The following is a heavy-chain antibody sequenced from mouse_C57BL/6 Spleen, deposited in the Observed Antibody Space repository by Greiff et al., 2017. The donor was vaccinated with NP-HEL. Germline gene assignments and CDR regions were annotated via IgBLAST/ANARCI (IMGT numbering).Heavy chain of an antibody. V-gene: IGHV1-39*01. CDR1: GYSFTDYN. J-gene: IGHJ4*01. CDR2: INPNYGTT. D-gene: IGHD2-3*01. CDR3: ARGGLLLEYYAMDY. Sequence: VQLQQSGPELVKPGASVKISCKASGYSFTDYNMNWVKQSHGKSLEWIGVINPNYGTTSYNQKFKGKATFTVDQSSSTAYMQLNSLTSEDSAVYYCARGGLLLEYYAMDYWGQGTSVTVSS.